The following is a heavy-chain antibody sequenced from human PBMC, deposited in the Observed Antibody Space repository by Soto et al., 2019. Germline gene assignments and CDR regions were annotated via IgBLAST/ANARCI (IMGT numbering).Heavy chain of an antibody. CDR3: ARDDGLSSTNVKAFDI. V-gene: IGHV3-21*01. CDR1: GFTFSRYY. Sequence: ELQLVESGGGLVEPGESLRLSCAASGFTFSRYYMNWVRQAPGKGLEWVSSISTTSTNTHYADSLKGRFTISRDNAKKLLYLQMDSLRAEDTAVYYCARDDGLSSTNVKAFDIWGQGTKVTVSS. CDR2: ISTTSTNT. D-gene: IGHD2-2*01. J-gene: IGHJ3*02.